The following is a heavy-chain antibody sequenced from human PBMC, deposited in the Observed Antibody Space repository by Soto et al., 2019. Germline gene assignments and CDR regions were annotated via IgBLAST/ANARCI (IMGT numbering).Heavy chain of an antibody. CDR1: GGSISSYY. D-gene: IGHD3-9*01. V-gene: IGHV4-59*08. CDR3: ARHARYYDILTGYSTLNWFDP. J-gene: IGHJ5*02. Sequence: SETLSLTCTVSGGSISSYYWSWIRQPPGKGLECIGYIYYSGSTNYNPSLKSRVTISVDTSKNQFSLKLSSVTAADTALYYCARHARYYDILTGYSTLNWFDPWGQGTLVTVSS. CDR2: IYYSGST.